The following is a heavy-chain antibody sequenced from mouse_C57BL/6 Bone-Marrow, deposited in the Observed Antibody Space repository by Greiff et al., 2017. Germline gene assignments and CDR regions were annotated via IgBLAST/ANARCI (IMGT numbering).Heavy chain of an antibody. J-gene: IGHJ3*01. CDR3: ARDSNYVWFAY. D-gene: IGHD2-5*01. V-gene: IGHV1-69*01. Sequence: QVHVKQPGAELVMPGASVKLSCKASGYTFTSYWMHWVKQRPGQGLEWIGEIDPSDSYTNYNQKFKGKSTLTVDKSSSTAYMQLDSLTSEDSAVYYCARDSNYVWFAYWGQGTLVTVSA. CDR1: GYTFTSYW. CDR2: IDPSDSYT.